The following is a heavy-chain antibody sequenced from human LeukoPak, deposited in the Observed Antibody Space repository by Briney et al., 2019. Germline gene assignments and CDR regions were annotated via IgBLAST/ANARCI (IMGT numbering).Heavy chain of an antibody. V-gene: IGHV3-73*01. CDR2: IDKKDNFYAT. CDR1: GFTFSGSA. D-gene: IGHD5-12*01. Sequence: PGGSLRLSCAASGFTFSGSAIHWVRQSSGKGLEWVGHIDKKDNFYATTSAASVTGRFTISRDDSKNTAYLQMNSLRAEDTAVYYCATGKNRADSGPPRHFDYWGQGTLVTVSS. CDR3: ATGKNRADSGPPRHFDY. J-gene: IGHJ4*02.